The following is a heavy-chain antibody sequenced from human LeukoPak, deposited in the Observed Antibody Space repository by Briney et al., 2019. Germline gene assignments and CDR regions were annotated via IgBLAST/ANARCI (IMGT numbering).Heavy chain of an antibody. CDR1: RYSINSGYY. CDR2: IYHSGSA. Sequence: PSETLSLTCSVSRYSINSGYYWAWIRQPPGKGLEWIGSIYHSGSAYYNASLKSRVTISVDTSKNQFSLELPSVTAADTAVYYCARDRYIYGSDDRWFDPWGQGTLVTVSS. CDR3: ARDRYIYGSDDRWFDP. J-gene: IGHJ5*02. V-gene: IGHV4-38-2*02. D-gene: IGHD5-18*01.